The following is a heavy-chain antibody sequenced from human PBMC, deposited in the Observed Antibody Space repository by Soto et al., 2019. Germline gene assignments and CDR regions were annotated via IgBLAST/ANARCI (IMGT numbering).Heavy chain of an antibody. D-gene: IGHD1-26*01. V-gene: IGHV1-46*01. CDR1: AYAMTRHD. Sequence: KTCAYAMTRHDMHWVRHAPVEKLEWMGIINPSGGSTSYAQKFQGRVTMTRDTSTSTVYMELSSLRSEDTAVYYFVFVLLDGDHRELHSFPTRRSSDL. J-gene: IGHJ2*01. CDR2: INPSGGST. CDR3: VFVLLDGDHRELHSFPTRRSSDL.